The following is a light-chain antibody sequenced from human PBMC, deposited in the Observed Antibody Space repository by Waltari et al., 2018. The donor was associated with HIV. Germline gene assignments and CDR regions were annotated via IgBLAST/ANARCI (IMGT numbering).Light chain of an antibody. Sequence: SYELTQPPSVSVSPGQTARIPCSGDVLAKQYAYWYQQKPGQAPVLVIYKDTERPSGIPERFSGSSSGTTVTLTISGVQPDDEADYYCQSADTSYTSRVVGIGTKVTVL. CDR3: QSADTSYTSRV. V-gene: IGLV3-25*03. CDR1: VLAKQY. CDR2: KDT. J-gene: IGLJ1*01.